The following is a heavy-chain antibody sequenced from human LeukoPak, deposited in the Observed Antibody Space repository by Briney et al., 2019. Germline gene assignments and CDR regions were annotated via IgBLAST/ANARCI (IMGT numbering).Heavy chain of an antibody. D-gene: IGHD2-21*02. CDR3: AGAYCGGDCYSGRTFDI. V-gene: IGHV4-59*01. Sequence: SETLSLTCAVSGGSISTYYWSWIRQPPGKGLGWIGYIHYSGSSNYNPSLKSRVTISLDTSKNQFSLKLSSVTAADTAVYYCAGAYCGGDCYSGRTFDIWGQGTMVTVSS. J-gene: IGHJ3*02. CDR2: IHYSGSS. CDR1: GGSISTYY.